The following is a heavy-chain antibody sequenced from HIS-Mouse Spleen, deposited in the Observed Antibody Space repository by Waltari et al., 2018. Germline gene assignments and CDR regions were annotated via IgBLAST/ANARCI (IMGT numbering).Heavy chain of an antibody. CDR1: GGSISSSRYY. V-gene: IGHV4-39*07. CDR2: IYYSGRT. Sequence: QLQLQESGPGLVKPSETLSLTRTVSGGSISSSRYYWGWLRQPPGKGLEWIGSIYYSGRTYYNPSLKSRVTISVDTSKNQFSLKLSSVTAADTAVYYCAREIPYSSSWYDWYFDLWGRGTLVTVSS. CDR3: AREIPYSSSWYDWYFDL. J-gene: IGHJ2*01. D-gene: IGHD6-13*01.